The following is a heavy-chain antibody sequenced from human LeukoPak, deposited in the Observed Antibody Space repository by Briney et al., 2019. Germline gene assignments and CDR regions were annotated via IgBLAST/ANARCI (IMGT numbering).Heavy chain of an antibody. Sequence: GESLKISCKGSGYSFTSYWIGWVRQMPGKGLEWMGIIYPGDSDTRYSPSFQGQVTISADKSISTAYLQWSSLKASDTAMYYCARLSPIYIAVAGTAFDYWGQGTLVTVSS. J-gene: IGHJ4*02. CDR2: IYPGDSDT. CDR1: GYSFTSYW. CDR3: ARLSPIYIAVAGTAFDY. D-gene: IGHD6-19*01. V-gene: IGHV5-51*01.